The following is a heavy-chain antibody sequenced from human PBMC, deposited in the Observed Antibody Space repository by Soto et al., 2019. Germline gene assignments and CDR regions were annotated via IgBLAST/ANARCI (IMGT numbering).Heavy chain of an antibody. D-gene: IGHD3-10*01. V-gene: IGHV3-30*04. J-gene: IGHJ4*02. CDR2: ISYDEIDK. Sequence: WGSLRVSCAPSVFAFSNYSMDWVRQAPGKGLELVAIISYDEIDKYFGDGVKGRFTISRDNSKNTLYLQMDSLRAEDTAVYYCAGRSGSSDYWGRGTLFTVSS. CDR1: VFAFSNYS. CDR3: AGRSGSSDY.